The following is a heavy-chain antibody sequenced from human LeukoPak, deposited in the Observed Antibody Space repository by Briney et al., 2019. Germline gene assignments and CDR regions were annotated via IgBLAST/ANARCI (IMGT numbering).Heavy chain of an antibody. J-gene: IGHJ4*02. Sequence: GGSLRLSCAASGFTSSAIHWVRQSPGKGLEWLAIISFDGAYRYYADSVKGRFTISRDISKNTFYLQMGSLTADDAALYYCAKDQQGGAGSGRFDYWGQGTLVTVSS. CDR1: GFTSSA. CDR2: ISFDGAYR. D-gene: IGHD3-10*01. V-gene: IGHV3-30*04. CDR3: AKDQQGGAGSGRFDY.